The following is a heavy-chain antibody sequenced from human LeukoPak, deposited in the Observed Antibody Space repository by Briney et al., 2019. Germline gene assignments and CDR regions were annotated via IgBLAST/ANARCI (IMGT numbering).Heavy chain of an antibody. V-gene: IGHV3-23*01. Sequence: GRSLRLSCAASGFTFSTYAMSWVRQAPGKGLEWDSVISGSGGRTNYADSVKGRFTISRDNSKNTLYLKMNSLRAEDTAIYYCAKGPTTVATRWFDPWGQGTLVTVSS. CDR1: GFTFSTYA. J-gene: IGHJ5*02. CDR2: ISGSGGRT. D-gene: IGHD4-17*01. CDR3: AKGPTTVATRWFDP.